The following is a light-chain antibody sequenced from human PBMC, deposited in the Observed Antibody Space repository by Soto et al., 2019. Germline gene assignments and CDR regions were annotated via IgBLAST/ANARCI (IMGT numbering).Light chain of an antibody. CDR1: QSVSSSY. Sequence: EIVLTQSPGTLSLSPGERATHSCRASQSVSSSYLAWYQQKPGQAPRLLIYGASSRATGIPDRFSGSGSGTDFTLTISTLEPEDFAVYDCQQYGSSLGVTFGGGTKVEIK. V-gene: IGKV3-20*01. CDR3: QQYGSSLGVT. CDR2: GAS. J-gene: IGKJ4*01.